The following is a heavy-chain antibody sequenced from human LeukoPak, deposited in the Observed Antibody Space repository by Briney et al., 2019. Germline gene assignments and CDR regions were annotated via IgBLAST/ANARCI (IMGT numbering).Heavy chain of an antibody. CDR3: ARDFSPRIAAAGTLSDY. V-gene: IGHV1-2*02. Sequence: ASVKVSCKTSGYSFTAFYIHWVRQAPGQGLEWMGWIHPRRGDTNYAQKFQGRVTMTRDTSISTAYLDLSRLRSDDTAVYYCARDFSPRIAAAGTLSDYWGQGTLVTVSS. CDR2: IHPRRGDT. J-gene: IGHJ4*02. D-gene: IGHD6-13*01. CDR1: GYSFTAFY.